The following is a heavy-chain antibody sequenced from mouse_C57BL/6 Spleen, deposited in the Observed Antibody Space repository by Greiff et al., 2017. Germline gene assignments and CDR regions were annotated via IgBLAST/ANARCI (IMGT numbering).Heavy chain of an antibody. V-gene: IGHV5-6*01. CDR2: ISSGGSYT. Sequence: VQLKESGGDLVKPGGSLKLSCAASGFTFSSYGMSWVRQTPDKRLEWVATISSGGSYTYYPDSVKGRFTISRDNAKNTLYLQLSSLKSEDTAMYYCARPYPAAMDCWGQGTSVTVSS. CDR1: GFTFSSYG. CDR3: ARPYPAAMDC. D-gene: IGHD5-1-1*01. J-gene: IGHJ4*01.